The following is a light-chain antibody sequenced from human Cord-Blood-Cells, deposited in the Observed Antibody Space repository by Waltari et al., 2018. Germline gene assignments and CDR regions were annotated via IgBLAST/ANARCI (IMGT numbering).Light chain of an antibody. CDR1: QSVSSSY. CDR2: GAC. Sequence: IVLTQSPGTLSLSPGERATLSCRASQSVSSSYLAWYQQKPGQAPRLLIYGACSRATGIPDRFSGSGSGTDFTLTISRLEPEDLAVYYCQQYGSAPPYSFGQGTKLEIK. CDR3: QQYGSAPPYS. J-gene: IGKJ2*03. V-gene: IGKV3-20*01.